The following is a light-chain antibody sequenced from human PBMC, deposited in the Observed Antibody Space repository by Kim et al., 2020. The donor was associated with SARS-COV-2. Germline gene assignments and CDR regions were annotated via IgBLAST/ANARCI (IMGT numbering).Light chain of an antibody. CDR3: LQHYNHPRT. CDR2: VAS. CDR1: QGISND. Sequence: IQITQSPSSLSASLGDRVTITCRASQGISNDLGWYQQKPGKAPKLLIYVASSLQSGVPSRFSGSGSGTNFALTITNLQPEDFATYYCLQHYNHPRTFGQGTKLEIK. J-gene: IGKJ2*01. V-gene: IGKV1-6*01.